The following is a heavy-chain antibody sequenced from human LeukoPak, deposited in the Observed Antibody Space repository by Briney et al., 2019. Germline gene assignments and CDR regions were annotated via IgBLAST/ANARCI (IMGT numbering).Heavy chain of an antibody. CDR3: AKRGDAGGRFFDY. CDR1: GGTFSSYA. CDR2: IIPIFGTA. V-gene: IGHV1-69*13. D-gene: IGHD3-10*01. J-gene: IGHJ4*02. Sequence: ASVKVSCKASGGTFSSYAISWVRQAPGHGLEWMGGIIPIFGTANYAQRFQGRVTITADESTSTAYMELSGLGSEDTALYYCAKRGDAGGRFFDYWGQGTLVTVSS.